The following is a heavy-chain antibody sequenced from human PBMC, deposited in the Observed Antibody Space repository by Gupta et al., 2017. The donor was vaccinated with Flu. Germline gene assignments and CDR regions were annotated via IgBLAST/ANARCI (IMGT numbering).Heavy chain of an antibody. Sequence: QMQLVESGGGVVQVGKSLRLSCAASGFTCSRYGMHWVSQAPGKGREWVADIASDGSHKDYADSVRGRFTISRDNSKNTLSLEMDSLRVEDTAVYYCAKDGPWTASCPYYCYYMDVWGKGTTVTVSS. CDR1: GFTCSRYG. D-gene: IGHD2-2*01. V-gene: IGHV3-30*18. CDR2: IASDGSHK. CDR3: AKDGPWTASCPYYCYYMDV. J-gene: IGHJ6*03.